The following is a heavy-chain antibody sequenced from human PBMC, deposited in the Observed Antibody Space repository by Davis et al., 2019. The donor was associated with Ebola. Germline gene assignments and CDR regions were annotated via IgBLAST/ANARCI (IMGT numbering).Heavy chain of an antibody. CDR1: GITVSANY. J-gene: IGHJ4*02. CDR3: AGGLPADH. Sequence: SLNIPCAAPGITVSANYMSWVRQAPGKGLEYVSIIYYGGSTYYADSVKGRFISSIDSSKNTLYLQMDNLRAEDTAFYYCAGGLPADHWGQGTLVTVSS. CDR2: IYYGGST. V-gene: IGHV3-53*01.